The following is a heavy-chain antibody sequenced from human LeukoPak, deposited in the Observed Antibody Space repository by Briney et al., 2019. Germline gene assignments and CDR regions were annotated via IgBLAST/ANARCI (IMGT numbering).Heavy chain of an antibody. D-gene: IGHD3-10*01. J-gene: IGHJ4*02. V-gene: IGHV7-4-1*02. CDR2: NTGNP. Sequence: NTGNPTYAQGFTGRFVFSLDTSVSTAYLQISSLKDEDTAVYYCARASGSGSYLSDYYFDYWGQGTLVTVSS. CDR3: ARASGSGSYLSDYYFDY.